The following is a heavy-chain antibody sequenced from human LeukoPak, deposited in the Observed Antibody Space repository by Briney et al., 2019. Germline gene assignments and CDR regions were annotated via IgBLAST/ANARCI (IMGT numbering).Heavy chain of an antibody. Sequence: SETLSLTCTVSGGSISSSSYYWSWIRQSPGRGLEWIGNIYASGTTNYNPSLESRVTISLDTSKNQVSLRLTSVSAADTALYYCAREVPLYSETAFDIWGQGTLVTVSS. V-gene: IGHV4-61*01. CDR2: IYASGTT. J-gene: IGHJ3*02. CDR3: AREVPLYSETAFDI. CDR1: GGSISSSSYY. D-gene: IGHD2-21*01.